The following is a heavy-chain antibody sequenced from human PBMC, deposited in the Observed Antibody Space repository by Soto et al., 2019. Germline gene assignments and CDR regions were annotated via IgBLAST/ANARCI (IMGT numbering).Heavy chain of an antibody. CDR3: AKTSGYSYGYDAFDI. CDR2: INPSGGST. Sequence: ASVKVSCKASGYTFTSYYMHWVRQAPGQGLEWMGIINPSGGSTSYAQKFQGRVTMTTDTSTSTAYMELRSLRSDDTAVYYCAKTSGYSYGYDAFDIWGQGTMVTVSS. CDR1: GYTFTSYY. V-gene: IGHV1-46*01. D-gene: IGHD5-18*01. J-gene: IGHJ3*02.